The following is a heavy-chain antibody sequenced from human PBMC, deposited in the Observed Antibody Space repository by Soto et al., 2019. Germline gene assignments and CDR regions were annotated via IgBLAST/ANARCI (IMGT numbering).Heavy chain of an antibody. V-gene: IGHV5-51*01. CDR3: AKAPYYYDTSGPDQ. D-gene: IGHD3-22*01. J-gene: IGHJ4*02. CDR2: IYPGDSDT. CDR1: GYRFTNYW. Sequence: PGESLKISCKGSGYRFTNYWIGWVRQMPGKGLEWMGIIYPGDSDTRYSPSFQGQVTISADKSINTAYLKWSSLKASDTALYYCAKAPYYYDTSGPDQWGQGTLVTVSS.